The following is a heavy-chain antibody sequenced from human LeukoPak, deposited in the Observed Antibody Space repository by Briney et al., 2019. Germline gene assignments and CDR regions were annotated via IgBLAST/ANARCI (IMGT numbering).Heavy chain of an antibody. CDR3: ARDGRAYCSSTSCVSPTRNNWFDP. CDR2: IWYDGSNN. V-gene: IGHV3-33*01. J-gene: IGHJ5*02. Sequence: GGSLRLSCAASGFTFSSYGMHWVRQAPGKGLEWVAVIWYDGSNNYYADSVKGRFTISRDNSKNTLYLQMNSLRAEDTAVYYCARDGRAYCSSTSCVSPTRNNWFDPWGQGTLVTVSS. D-gene: IGHD2-2*01. CDR1: GFTFSSYG.